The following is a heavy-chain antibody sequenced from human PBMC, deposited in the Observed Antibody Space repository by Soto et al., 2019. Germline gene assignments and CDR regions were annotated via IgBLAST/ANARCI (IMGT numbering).Heavy chain of an antibody. D-gene: IGHD1-26*01. CDR3: AKAKFYFDSSPFDS. J-gene: IGHJ4*02. CDR1: GFTFEGYA. V-gene: IGHV3-43D*04. CDR2: INADGSDR. Sequence: PWGALGLSCSTSGFTFEGYAVHWVRQSSRKGLEWVSFINADGSDRYYADSVKGRFTISRDNTKGSFYLQMDRLRLEDTAIYYCAKAKFYFDSSPFDSWGQGTLVTVSS.